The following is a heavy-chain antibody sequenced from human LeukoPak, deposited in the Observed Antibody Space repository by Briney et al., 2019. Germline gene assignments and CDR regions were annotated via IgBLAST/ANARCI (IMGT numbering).Heavy chain of an antibody. Sequence: GGSLRLSCAASGFTFSSYSMNWVRQAPGKGLEWVSSISSSSSYIYYADSVKGRFTISRDNAKNSLYLQMNSLRAEDTAVYYCAKGRQQLIRYNWFDPWGQGTLVTVSS. CDR3: AKGRQQLIRYNWFDP. D-gene: IGHD6-13*01. V-gene: IGHV3-21*04. CDR1: GFTFSSYS. J-gene: IGHJ5*02. CDR2: ISSSSSYI.